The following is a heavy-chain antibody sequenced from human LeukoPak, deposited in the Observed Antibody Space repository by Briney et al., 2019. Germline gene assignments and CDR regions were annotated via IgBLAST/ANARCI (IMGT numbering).Heavy chain of an antibody. CDR3: ARVPYYCDSSGYVDY. D-gene: IGHD3-22*01. V-gene: IGHV1-24*01. CDR2: FDPEDGET. Sequence: GASVKVTCKVSGYTLTELSMHWVRQAPGKGLEWMGGFDPEDGETIYAQKFQGRVTMTEDTSTDTAYMELSSLRSEDTAVYYCARVPYYCDSSGYVDYWGQGTLVTVSS. J-gene: IGHJ4*02. CDR1: GYTLTELS.